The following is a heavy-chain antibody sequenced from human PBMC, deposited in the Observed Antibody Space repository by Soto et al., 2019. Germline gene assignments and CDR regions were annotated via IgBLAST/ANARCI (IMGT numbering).Heavy chain of an antibody. CDR1: GGSISSSSYY. CDR2: IYYSGST. D-gene: IGHD6-6*01. J-gene: IGHJ6*02. V-gene: IGHV4-39*01. CDR3: ARPLYRSSPNYYYYGMDV. Sequence: SETLSLTCTVSGGSISSSSYYWGWIRQPPGKGLEWIGSIYYSGSTYYNPSLKSRVTISVDTSKNQFSLKLSSVTAADTAVYYCARPLYRSSPNYYYYGMDVWGQGTTVTVSS.